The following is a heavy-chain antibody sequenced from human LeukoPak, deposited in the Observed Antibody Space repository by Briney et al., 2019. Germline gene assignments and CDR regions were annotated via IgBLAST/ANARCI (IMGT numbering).Heavy chain of an antibody. CDR2: IYYSGST. V-gene: IGHV4-39*07. CDR3: ARDSRPVGWFGELEAPTDAFDI. CDR1: GGSISSSSYY. D-gene: IGHD3-10*01. J-gene: IGHJ3*02. Sequence: SETLSLTCTVSGGSISSSSYYWGWIRQPPGKGLEWIGSIYYSGSTYYNPSLKSRVTISVDTSKNQFSLKLSSVTAADTAVYYCARDSRPVGWFGELEAPTDAFDIWGQGTMVTVSS.